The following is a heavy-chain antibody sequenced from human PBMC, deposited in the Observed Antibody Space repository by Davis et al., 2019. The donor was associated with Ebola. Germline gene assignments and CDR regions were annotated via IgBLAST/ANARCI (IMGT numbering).Heavy chain of an antibody. J-gene: IGHJ4*02. CDR1: GFSFSTYV. CDR3: AKKEKVGSGSPYDFDY. V-gene: IGHV3-23*01. Sequence: GGSLRLSCAASGFSFSTYVVFWVRQAPGKGLEWVSSFRGSDGNTYYADSVKGRFTISRDSSKNILYLQMNSLRAEDTAVYYCAKKEKVGSGSPYDFDYWGQGTLVAVSS. D-gene: IGHD3-10*01. CDR2: FRGSDGNT.